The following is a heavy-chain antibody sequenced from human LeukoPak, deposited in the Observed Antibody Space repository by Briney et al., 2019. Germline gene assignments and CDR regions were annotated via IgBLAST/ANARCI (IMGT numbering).Heavy chain of an antibody. V-gene: IGHV4-30-2*01. CDR3: ARAYYYGSGSPPPFWYFDL. CDR1: GGSISSGGYS. D-gene: IGHD3-10*01. Sequence: IPSETLSLTCAVSGGSISSGGYSWSWIRQPPGKGLEWIGYIYHSGSTYYNPSLKSRVTISVDRSKNQFSLKLSSVTAADTAVYYCARAYYYGSGSPPPFWYFDLWGRGTLVTVSS. CDR2: IYHSGST. J-gene: IGHJ2*01.